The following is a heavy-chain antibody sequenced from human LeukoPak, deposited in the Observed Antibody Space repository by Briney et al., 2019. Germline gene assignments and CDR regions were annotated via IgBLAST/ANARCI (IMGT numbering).Heavy chain of an antibody. J-gene: IGHJ2*01. V-gene: IGHV4-34*01. D-gene: IGHD2-8*02. CDR2: INHSGST. CDR1: GGSFSGYY. Sequence: NPSETLSLTCTVYGGSFSGYYWSWIRQPPGKGLEWIGEINHSGSTNYNPSLKSRVTISLDTSKNQFSLKLTSVTAADTAVYYCAGYREYWDWHFDLWGRGAPVTVSP. CDR3: AGYREYWDWHFDL.